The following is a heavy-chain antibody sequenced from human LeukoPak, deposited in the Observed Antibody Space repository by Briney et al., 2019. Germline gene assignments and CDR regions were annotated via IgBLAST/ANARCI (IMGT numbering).Heavy chain of an antibody. CDR2: ISSSSSYI. Sequence: KPGGSLRLSCAASGFTFSSYSMNWVRQAPGKGLEWVSSISSSSSYIYYADSVKGRFTISRDNAKNSLYLQMNSLRAEDTAVYYCARFLWSTSRTMIVVDTDDYWGQGTLVTVSS. D-gene: IGHD3-22*01. J-gene: IGHJ4*02. CDR3: ARFLWSTSRTMIVVDTDDY. CDR1: GFTFSSYS. V-gene: IGHV3-21*01.